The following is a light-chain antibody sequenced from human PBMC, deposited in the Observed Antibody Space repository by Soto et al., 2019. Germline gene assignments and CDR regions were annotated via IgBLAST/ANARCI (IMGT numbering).Light chain of an antibody. CDR2: GNN. J-gene: IGLJ1*01. Sequence: QPVLTQPPSVSGAPGQTVTIPCTGSSSNIGARFDVHWYQQFPGTAPKVLIYGNNIRPSGVPDRFSGSKSGTSASLTITGLQAEDEADYHCQSYDSSLSSYVFGIGTKVTVL. CDR3: QSYDSSLSSYV. V-gene: IGLV1-40*01. CDR1: SSNIGARFD.